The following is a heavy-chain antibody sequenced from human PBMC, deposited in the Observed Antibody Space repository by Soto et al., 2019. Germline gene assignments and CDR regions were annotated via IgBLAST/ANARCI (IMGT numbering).Heavy chain of an antibody. CDR2: IGTSGKTI. D-gene: IGHD4-4*01. V-gene: IGHV3-48*03. Sequence: GGSLRLSCAVSGFTFSSYEMNWVRQAPGKGLEWVSYIGTSGKTIYYADSVRGRFTISRDNAKNSLYLQMNSLRAEDTAVYFCXRDPAIYSGKFDYGLDVWGRGTTVTVSS. CDR3: XRDPAIYSGKFDYGLDV. CDR1: GFTFSSYE. J-gene: IGHJ6*01.